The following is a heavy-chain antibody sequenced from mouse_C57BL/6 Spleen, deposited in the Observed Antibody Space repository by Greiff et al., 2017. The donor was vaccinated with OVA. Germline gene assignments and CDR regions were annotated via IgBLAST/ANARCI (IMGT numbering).Heavy chain of an antibody. CDR3: VRGGSSYDGDAMDY. D-gene: IGHD1-1*01. CDR2: IRSKSSNYAT. V-gene: IGHV10-3*01. Sequence: DVKLVESGGGLVQPKGSLKLSCAASGFTFNTYAMHWVRQAPGKGLEWVARIRSKSSNYATYYADSVKDRFTISRDDSQSMHYLQMNNLKTEDTAMYYCVRGGSSYDGDAMDYWGQGTSVTVSS. J-gene: IGHJ4*01. CDR1: GFTFNTYA.